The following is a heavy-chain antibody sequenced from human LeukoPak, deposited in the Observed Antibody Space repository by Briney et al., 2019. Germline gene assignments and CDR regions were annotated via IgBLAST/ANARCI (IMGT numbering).Heavy chain of an antibody. CDR2: IYHSGNT. CDR1: GYSISSGFY. Sequence: PSETLSLTCAVSGYSISSGFYWGWIRQPPGKRLEWVGSIYHSGNTYYNPSLRSRVTMSVDTSKNQFSLKLSSLTAADTAVYYCVRTPQVQVAGTGDDYWGKGTLVTVSS. D-gene: IGHD6-19*01. V-gene: IGHV4-38-2*01. CDR3: VRTPQVQVAGTGDDY. J-gene: IGHJ4*02.